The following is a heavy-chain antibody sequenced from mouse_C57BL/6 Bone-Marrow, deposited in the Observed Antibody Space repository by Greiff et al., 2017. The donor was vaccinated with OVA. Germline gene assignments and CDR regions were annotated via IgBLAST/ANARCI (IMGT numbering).Heavy chain of an antibody. J-gene: IGHJ3*01. CDR2: IYPGSGNT. CDR3: ARSGGNSFAY. D-gene: IGHD2-1*01. V-gene: IGHV1-76*01. Sequence: VQLQQSGAELVRPGASVKLSCKASGYTFTDYYINWVKQRPGQGLEWIARIYPGSGNTYYNEKFKGKATLTAEKSSSTAYMQLSSLTSEDSAVYFCARSGGNSFAYWGQGTLVTVSA. CDR1: GYTFTDYY.